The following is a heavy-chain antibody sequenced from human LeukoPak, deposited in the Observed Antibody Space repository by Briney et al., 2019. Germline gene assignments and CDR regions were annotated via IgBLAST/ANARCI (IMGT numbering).Heavy chain of an antibody. CDR1: GGSFSGYY. Sequence: SETLSLTCAVYGGSFSGYYWSWIRQPPGKGLEWIGEINHSGSTNYNPSLKSRVTISVDTSKNQFSLKLSSVTAADTAVYYCARDSPQDIVVVVAATRYYYYGMDVWGQGTTVTVSS. CDR3: ARDSPQDIVVVVAATRYYYYGMDV. J-gene: IGHJ6*02. CDR2: INHSGST. D-gene: IGHD2-15*01. V-gene: IGHV4-34*01.